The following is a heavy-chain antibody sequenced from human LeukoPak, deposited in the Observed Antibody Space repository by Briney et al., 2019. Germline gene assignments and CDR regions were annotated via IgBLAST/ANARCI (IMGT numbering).Heavy chain of an antibody. Sequence: PGGSLRLSCAASGFTFSGSDMHWVRQASGKGLEWGARIRSIANSYATAYDESVKGRFSISRDDSKNTAYLQMNSLKTEDTAVYYCTRLTMATDYSGMDVWGQGTTVTVSS. CDR1: GFTFSGSD. D-gene: IGHD3-10*01. J-gene: IGHJ6*02. V-gene: IGHV3-73*01. CDR3: TRLTMATDYSGMDV. CDR2: IRSIANSYAT.